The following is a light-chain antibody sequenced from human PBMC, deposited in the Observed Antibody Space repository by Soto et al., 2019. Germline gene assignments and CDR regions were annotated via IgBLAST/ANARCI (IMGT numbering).Light chain of an antibody. CDR1: QTVSSSY. CDR2: GAS. V-gene: IGKV3-20*01. CDR3: HQYGGSPTWT. J-gene: IGKJ1*01. Sequence: EIVLTQSPGTLSLSPGERATLSCRASQTVSSSYLAWYQQKPGQAPRLLMYGASSRATGIPDRFSGSGSGTDFNLTVSRLEPEDFAGDYCHQYGGSPTWTFGQGTKVENK.